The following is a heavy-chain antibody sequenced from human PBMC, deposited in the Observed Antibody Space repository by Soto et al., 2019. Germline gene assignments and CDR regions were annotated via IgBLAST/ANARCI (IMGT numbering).Heavy chain of an antibody. CDR2: IIPILGIA. CDR1: GGTFSSYT. V-gene: IGHV1-69*02. D-gene: IGHD6-13*01. Sequence: SVKVSCKASGGTFSSYTISWVRQAPGQGLEWMGRIIPILGIANYAQKFQGRVTITADKSTSTAYMELSSLRSEDTAVYYCARVLRQYSSSWSIYYYYMDVWGKGTTVTVSS. J-gene: IGHJ6*03. CDR3: ARVLRQYSSSWSIYYYYMDV.